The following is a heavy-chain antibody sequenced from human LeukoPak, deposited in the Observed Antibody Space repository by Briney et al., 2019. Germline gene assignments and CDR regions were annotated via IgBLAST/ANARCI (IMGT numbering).Heavy chain of an antibody. Sequence: SVKVSCKASGGTFSASGITWVRQAPGQGLEWMGGIIPMIGITNYAQKFQGRVTITADKSTSTAYMELSSLRSEDTALYYCARMVTRYYYYMDVWGKGTTVTVSS. CDR2: IIPMIGIT. CDR3: ARMVTRYYYYMDV. D-gene: IGHD5-18*01. V-gene: IGHV1-69*17. J-gene: IGHJ6*03. CDR1: GGTFSASG.